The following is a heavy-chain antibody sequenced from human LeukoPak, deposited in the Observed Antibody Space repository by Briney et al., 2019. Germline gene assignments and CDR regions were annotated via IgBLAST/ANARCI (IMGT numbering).Heavy chain of an antibody. CDR1: GYTFTSYY. J-gene: IGHJ4*02. CDR3: AKDSRSSGYYPSGYFDY. CDR2: INLSGGST. D-gene: IGHD3-22*01. V-gene: IGHV1-46*01. Sequence: ASVKVSCKASGYTFTSYYMHWVRQAPGQGLEWMGIINLSGGSTSHAQKFQGRVTMTRDTSTSTVYMELSSLRSEDTAVYYCAKDSRSSGYYPSGYFDYWGQGTLVTDSS.